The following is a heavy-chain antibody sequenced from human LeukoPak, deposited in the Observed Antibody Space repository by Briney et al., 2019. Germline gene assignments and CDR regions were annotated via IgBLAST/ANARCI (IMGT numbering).Heavy chain of an antibody. D-gene: IGHD3-10*01. J-gene: IGHJ4*02. V-gene: IGHV4-59*11. Sequence: SETLSLTCTVSGGPITSHYWSWIRQPPGKGLEWIGYIYYSGSTNYNPSLKSRVTISVDTSKNQFSLKLSSVTAADTAVYYCASTFSPGIWLYYFDYWGQGTLVTVSS. CDR2: IYYSGST. CDR1: GGPITSHY. CDR3: ASTFSPGIWLYYFDY.